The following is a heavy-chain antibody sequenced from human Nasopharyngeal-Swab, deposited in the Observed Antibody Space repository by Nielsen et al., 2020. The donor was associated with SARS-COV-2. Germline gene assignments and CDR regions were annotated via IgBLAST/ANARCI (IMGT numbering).Heavy chain of an antibody. CDR2: INAGNGNT. V-gene: IGHV1-3*01. Sequence: ASVKVPCKASGYTFTSYAMHWVRQAPGQRLEWMGWINAGNGNTKYSQKFQGRVTITRDTSASTAYMELSSLRSEDTAVYYCARGLASFGVVTKLDYWGQGTLVTVSS. CDR1: GYTFTSYA. D-gene: IGHD3-3*01. J-gene: IGHJ4*02. CDR3: ARGLASFGVVTKLDY.